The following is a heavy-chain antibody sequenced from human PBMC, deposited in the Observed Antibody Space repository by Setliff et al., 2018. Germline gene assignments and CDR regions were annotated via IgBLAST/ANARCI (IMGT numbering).Heavy chain of an antibody. Sequence: ASVKVSCKASGGTFSSYAISWVRQAPGQGLEWMGGIIPIFGTANYAQKFQGRVTITTDESTSTAYMELSSLRSEDTAVYYCARPLRYGDYYYYGMDVWGQGTTVTVSS. J-gene: IGHJ6*02. CDR2: IIPIFGTA. CDR1: GGTFSSYA. V-gene: IGHV1-69*05. CDR3: ARPLRYGDYYYYGMDV. D-gene: IGHD3-10*01.